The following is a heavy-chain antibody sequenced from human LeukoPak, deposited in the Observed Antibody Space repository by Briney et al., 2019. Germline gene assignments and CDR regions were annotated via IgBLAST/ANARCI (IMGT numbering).Heavy chain of an antibody. Sequence: GGSLRLSCAASGVAFSSYGMHWVRQAPGKGLEWVALIWYDGSNEYYADSVKGRFTISRDNSKNTLYLQMNSLRAEDTAVYYCAKNTIASNYYYYGMDVWGQGTTVTVSS. V-gene: IGHV3-33*06. CDR2: IWYDGSNE. CDR1: GVAFSSYG. J-gene: IGHJ6*02. D-gene: IGHD3-9*01. CDR3: AKNTIASNYYYYGMDV.